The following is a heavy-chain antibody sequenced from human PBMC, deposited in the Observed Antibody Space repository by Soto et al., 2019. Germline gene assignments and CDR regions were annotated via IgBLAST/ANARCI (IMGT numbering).Heavy chain of an antibody. CDR3: ARETYYDFWSGPYYGMDV. D-gene: IGHD3-3*01. CDR2: ISYDGSNK. J-gene: IGHJ6*02. Sequence: QVQLVESVGGVVRPGRSLRLSCAASGFTFSSYAMHWVRQAPGKGLEWVAVISYDGSNKYYADSVKGRFTISRDNSKNTLYLQMNSLRAEDTAVYYCARETYYDFWSGPYYGMDVWGQGTTVTVSS. V-gene: IGHV3-30-3*01. CDR1: GFTFSSYA.